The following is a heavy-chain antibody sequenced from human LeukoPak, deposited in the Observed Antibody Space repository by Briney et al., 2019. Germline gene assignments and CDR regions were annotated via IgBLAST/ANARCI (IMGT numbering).Heavy chain of an antibody. Sequence: GGSLRLSCAASGFSFSSYGMSWVRQAPGKGLEWVSGISGSGASTYYADSVKGRFTISRDNSKNTLHLQMNSLRAEDTAAYYCAKSSGYYPQNFDCWGQGTLVTVSS. J-gene: IGHJ4*02. CDR3: AKSSGYYPQNFDC. D-gene: IGHD3-22*01. CDR2: ISGSGAST. V-gene: IGHV3-23*01. CDR1: GFSFSSYG.